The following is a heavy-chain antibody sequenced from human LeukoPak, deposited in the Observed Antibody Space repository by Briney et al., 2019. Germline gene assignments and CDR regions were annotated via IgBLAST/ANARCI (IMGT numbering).Heavy chain of an antibody. Sequence: SETLSLTCAVYGGSFSGYYWSWIRQPPGKGLEWSGEINHSGITNYNPSPKSRVTISVDTSKNQFSLKLSSVTSPDTAVYFYSRGGEQWVARPYYYSMDVWGKGTTVTVSS. CDR2: INHSGIT. J-gene: IGHJ6*04. CDR3: SRGGEQWVARPYYYSMDV. V-gene: IGHV4-34*01. D-gene: IGHD6-19*01. CDR1: GGSFSGYY.